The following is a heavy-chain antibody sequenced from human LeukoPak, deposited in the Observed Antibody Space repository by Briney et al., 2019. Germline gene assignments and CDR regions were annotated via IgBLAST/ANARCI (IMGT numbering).Heavy chain of an antibody. CDR1: GGSISSGSYY. J-gene: IGHJ6*02. V-gene: IGHV4-61*02. CDR3: ARGIKGVTMVRGVIPYYYYGMDV. D-gene: IGHD3-10*01. Sequence: PSETLSLTCTVSGGSISSGSYYWSWIRQPAGKGLEWIGRIYTSGSTNYNPSPKSRVTISVDTSKNQFSLKLSSVTAADTAVYYCARGIKGVTMVRGVIPYYYYGMDVWGQGTTVTVSS. CDR2: IYTSGST.